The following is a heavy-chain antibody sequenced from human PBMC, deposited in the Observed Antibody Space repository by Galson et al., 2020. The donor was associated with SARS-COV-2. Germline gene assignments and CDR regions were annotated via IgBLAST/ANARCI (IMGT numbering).Heavy chain of an antibody. V-gene: IGHV4-34*01. Sequence: SETLSLTCAVYGGSISDYYWTWIRQPPGKGLEWIGDINHSGRTNYNPSLKRRVTISVDTSKNQFSLKMSSVTAADTAVYYCALGAPGYWGQGTLVTVSS. CDR2: INHSGRT. D-gene: IGHD7-27*01. J-gene: IGHJ4*02. CDR1: GGSISDYY. CDR3: ALGAPGY.